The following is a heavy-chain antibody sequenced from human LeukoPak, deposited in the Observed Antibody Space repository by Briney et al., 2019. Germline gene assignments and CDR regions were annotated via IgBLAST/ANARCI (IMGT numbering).Heavy chain of an antibody. CDR2: ISAAGYFS. CDR3: AKDIQAAN. V-gene: IGHV3-23*01. Sequence: GGSLRVSCAASGFTFCSAAMTWVRQGPEKGLQWVSLISAAGYFSYYAESVKGRFTVSRDNSKYIVYLQMNSLRAEDTALYYCAKDIQAANWGQGTLVTVSS. D-gene: IGHD5-18*01. CDR1: GFTFCSAA. J-gene: IGHJ1*01.